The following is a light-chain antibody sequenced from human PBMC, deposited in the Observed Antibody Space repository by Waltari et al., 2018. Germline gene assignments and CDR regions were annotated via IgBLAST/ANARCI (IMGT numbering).Light chain of an antibody. CDR1: QSVRST. CDR2: GTS. V-gene: IGKV3D-15*01. CDR3: QQYDYWPWT. Sequence: IVMTQSPATLSLSPGERATLSCRASQSVRSTFAWFQQKPGQPPRLLSYGTSTRATGIPARFTGSGSGTEFSLTISSLQPEDFATYYCQQYDYWPWTFGQGTRVETK. J-gene: IGKJ1*01.